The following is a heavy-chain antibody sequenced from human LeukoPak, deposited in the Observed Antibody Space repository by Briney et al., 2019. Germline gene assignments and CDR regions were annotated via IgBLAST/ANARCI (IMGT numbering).Heavy chain of an antibody. D-gene: IGHD6-13*01. Sequence: GGSLRLSCAASGFTFSSYSMNWVRQAPGKGLEWVSSISSSSSYIYYADSVKGRFTISRDNAKNSLYLQMNSLRAEDTAVYYCAREGSSWSGVDYYYYYMDVWGKGTTVTISS. J-gene: IGHJ6*03. CDR2: ISSSSSYI. V-gene: IGHV3-21*01. CDR1: GFTFSSYS. CDR3: AREGSSWSGVDYYYYYMDV.